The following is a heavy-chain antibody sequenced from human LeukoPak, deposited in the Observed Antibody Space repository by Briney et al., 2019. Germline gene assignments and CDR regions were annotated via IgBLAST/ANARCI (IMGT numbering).Heavy chain of an antibody. CDR1: GFTFSDYY. D-gene: IGHD2-21*02. CDR3: ATRVYCGGDCYSSHGMDV. J-gene: IGHJ6*02. CDR2: INNSGITI. Sequence: GGSLRLSCAASGFTFSDYYMSWIRQAPGKGLGWVSYINNSGITIYYADSVKGRFTISRDNAKNSLYLQMNSLRPEDTAVYYCATRVYCGGDCYSSHGMDVWGPGTTVTVSS. V-gene: IGHV3-11*01.